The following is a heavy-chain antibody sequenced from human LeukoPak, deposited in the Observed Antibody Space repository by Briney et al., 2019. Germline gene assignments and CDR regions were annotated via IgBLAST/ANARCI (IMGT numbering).Heavy chain of an antibody. V-gene: IGHV1-2*02. CDR3: ARATFRMVRGVRYYYYMDV. Sequence: ASVKVSCKASGYTFNGYYMHWVRQAPGQGLEWMGWINPNSGGTNYAQKFQGRVTMTRDTSISTAYMELSSLRSEDTAVYYCARATFRMVRGVRYYYYMDVWGKGTTVTISS. J-gene: IGHJ6*03. CDR2: INPNSGGT. D-gene: IGHD3-10*01. CDR1: GYTFNGYY.